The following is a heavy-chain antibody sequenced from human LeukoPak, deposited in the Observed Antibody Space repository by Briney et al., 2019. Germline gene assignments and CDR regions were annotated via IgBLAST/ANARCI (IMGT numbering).Heavy chain of an antibody. CDR1: GFTFSSYG. D-gene: IGHD6-19*01. J-gene: IGHJ4*02. V-gene: IGHV3-53*01. CDR2: IYGGGST. Sequence: PGGSLRLSCAASGFTFSSYGMHWVRQAPGKGLEWVAVIYGGGSTNYGDSVKGRFTISRDNSKNTLYLQMNSLRTEDTAVYYCARVASDSSGWYHFDYWGQGTLVTVSS. CDR3: ARVASDSSGWYHFDY.